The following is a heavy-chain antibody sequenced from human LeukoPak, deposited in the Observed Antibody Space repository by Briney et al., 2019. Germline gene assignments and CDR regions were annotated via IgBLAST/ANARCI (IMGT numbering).Heavy chain of an antibody. V-gene: IGHV3-7*01. J-gene: IGHJ4*02. CDR1: GFTFSSYW. Sequence: GGSLRLSCAASGFTFSSYWMSWVRHAPGKGLEWVANIKQDGSEKYYVVSVKGRFTISRDNAKNSLYLQMNSLRAEDTAVYYCARGSYDFWSGYLYYFDYWGQGTLVTVSS. D-gene: IGHD3-3*01. CDR3: ARGSYDFWSGYLYYFDY. CDR2: IKQDGSEK.